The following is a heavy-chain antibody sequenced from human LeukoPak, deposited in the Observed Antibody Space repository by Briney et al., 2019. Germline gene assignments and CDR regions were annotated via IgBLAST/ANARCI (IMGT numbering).Heavy chain of an antibody. CDR1: GFTFSSYS. D-gene: IGHD3-9*01. J-gene: IGHJ4*02. Sequence: PGGSLRLSCAASGFTFSSYSMNWVRQAPGKGLEWVSSISSSSSYIYYADSVKGRFTISRDNAKDSLYQQMNSLRAEDTAVYYCARGGHFDSSFDYWGQGTLVTVSS. CDR3: ARGGHFDSSFDY. CDR2: ISSSSSYI. V-gene: IGHV3-21*01.